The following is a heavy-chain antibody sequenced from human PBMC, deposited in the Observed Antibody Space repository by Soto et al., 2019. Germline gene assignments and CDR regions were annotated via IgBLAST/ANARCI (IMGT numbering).Heavy chain of an antibody. J-gene: IGHJ6*02. D-gene: IGHD3-3*01. V-gene: IGHV4-30-4*01. CDR3: AREYQRSGYYAEGMDV. CDR1: GGSISSGDYY. CDR2: IYYSGST. Sequence: SETLSLTCTVSGGSISSGDYYWSWIRQPPGKGLEWIGYIYYSGSTYYNPSLKSRVTISVDTSKSQFSLKLSSVTAADTAVYYCAREYQRSGYYAEGMDVWGQGTTVTVSS.